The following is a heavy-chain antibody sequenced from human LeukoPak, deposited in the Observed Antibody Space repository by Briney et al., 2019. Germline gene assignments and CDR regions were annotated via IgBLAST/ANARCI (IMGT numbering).Heavy chain of an antibody. V-gene: IGHV3-30*02. J-gene: IGHJ5*02. D-gene: IGHD1/OR15-1a*01. CDR3: ARSYNWNRSYNWFDP. CDR1: GFAFSSYG. CDR2: IRYDGSNK. Sequence: GGSLRLSCAASGFAFSSYGMHWVRQAPGKGLEWVAFIRYDGSNKYYADSVKGRFTIFRDNSKNTLYLQMNSLRAEDTAVYYCARSYNWNRSYNWFDPWGQGTLVTVSS.